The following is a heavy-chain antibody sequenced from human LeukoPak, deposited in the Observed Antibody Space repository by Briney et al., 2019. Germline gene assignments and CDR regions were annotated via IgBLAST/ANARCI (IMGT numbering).Heavy chain of an antibody. D-gene: IGHD2-15*01. CDR3: ARSYRHYCSGGSCYSYYFDY. Sequence: SESLSLTCSVSGGSIISYSWSWIRQPPGKGLEWIGYISNSGSTNYNPSLKSRVTISVHTSKNQFSLKLSSVTAADTAVYYCARSYRHYCSGGSCYSYYFDYWGQGTLDSASS. V-gene: IGHV4-59*01. J-gene: IGHJ4*02. CDR2: ISNSGST. CDR1: GGSIISYS.